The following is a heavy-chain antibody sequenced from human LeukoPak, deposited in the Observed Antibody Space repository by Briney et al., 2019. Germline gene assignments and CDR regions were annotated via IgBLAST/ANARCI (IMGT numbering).Heavy chain of an antibody. Sequence: GRSLRLSCAASGFTFDDYAMHWVRQAPGKGLEWVSGISWNSGSIGYADSVKGRFTISRDNAENSLYLQMNSLRAEDTALYYCAKAGVRGVMGYWGQGTLVTVSS. CDR3: AKAGVRGVMGY. J-gene: IGHJ4*02. CDR1: GFTFDDYA. CDR2: ISWNSGSI. D-gene: IGHD3-10*01. V-gene: IGHV3-9*01.